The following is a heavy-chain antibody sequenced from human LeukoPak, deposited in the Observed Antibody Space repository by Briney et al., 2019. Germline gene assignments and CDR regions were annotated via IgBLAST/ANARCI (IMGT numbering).Heavy chain of an antibody. J-gene: IGHJ4*02. CDR1: GFTFSSYW. CDR3: ARVQNSGYTLFTFDY. D-gene: IGHD5-12*01. Sequence: GESLRLSCAASGFTFSSYWMSWVRQAPGRGLEWVANIKQDGSEKYYVDSVKGRFTISRDNAKNSLYLQMNSLRAEDTAVYYCARVQNSGYTLFTFDYWGQGTLVTVSS. CDR2: IKQDGSEK. V-gene: IGHV3-7*01.